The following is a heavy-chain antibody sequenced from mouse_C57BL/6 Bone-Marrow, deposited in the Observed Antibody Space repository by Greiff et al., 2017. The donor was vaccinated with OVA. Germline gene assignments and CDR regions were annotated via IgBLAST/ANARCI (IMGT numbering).Heavy chain of an antibody. D-gene: IGHD2-2*01. Sequence: EVMLVESGGGLVKPGGSLKLSCAASGFTFSSYAMSWVRQTPEKRLEWVATISDGGSYTYYPDNVKGRFTISRDNAKNNLYLQMSHLKSEDTAMYYCARVGGYDYAMDYWGQGTSVTVSS. CDR2: ISDGGSYT. V-gene: IGHV5-4*03. CDR1: GFTFSSYA. CDR3: ARVGGYDYAMDY. J-gene: IGHJ4*01.